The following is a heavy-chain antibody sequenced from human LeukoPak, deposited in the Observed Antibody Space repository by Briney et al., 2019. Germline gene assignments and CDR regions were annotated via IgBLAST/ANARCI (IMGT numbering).Heavy chain of an antibody. D-gene: IGHD1-26*01. CDR1: GGSFSGYY. V-gene: IGHV4-34*01. J-gene: IGHJ1*01. CDR2: INHSGST. CDR3: ARSYSGSFLY. Sequence: SETLSLTCAVYGGSFSGYYWSWIRQSPGKGLEWIGEINHSGSTHYNPSLKSRVTISLDTSKNQFSLRLSSVTAADTAVYYCARSYSGSFLYWGQGSLVTVSS.